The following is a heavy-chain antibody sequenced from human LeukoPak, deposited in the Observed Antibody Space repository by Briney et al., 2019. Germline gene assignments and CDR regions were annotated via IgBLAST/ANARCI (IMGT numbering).Heavy chain of an antibody. CDR2: ITWNRDNI. V-gene: IGHV3-9*01. J-gene: IGHJ6*02. CDR3: AKDLSSAITSALVLDV. D-gene: IGHD3-22*01. Sequence: GKSLRLSCTVSGFTFDDYAMHWVRHTPGKGLEWVAGITWNRDNIGYGDSVKGRFTISRDNVKNVLYLQMNSLRPEDTALYYCAKDLSSAITSALVLDVWGQGTTV. CDR1: GFTFDDYA.